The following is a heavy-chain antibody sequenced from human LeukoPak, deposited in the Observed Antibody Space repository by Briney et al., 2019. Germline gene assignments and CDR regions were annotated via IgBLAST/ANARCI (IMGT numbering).Heavy chain of an antibody. D-gene: IGHD6-13*01. Sequence: SETLSLTCAVYGGTSSGYYWSWIRQPPGKGLEWMGDIYYSGSANYNPSLKSRVTISVDTSNNQFFLQLSSMTAAATAVYYCARDPPPAAAGTNYYYYGMDVWGQGTTVTVSS. CDR1: GGTSSGYY. J-gene: IGHJ6*02. CDR3: ARDPPPAAAGTNYYYYGMDV. V-gene: IGHV4-34*01. CDR2: IYYSGSA.